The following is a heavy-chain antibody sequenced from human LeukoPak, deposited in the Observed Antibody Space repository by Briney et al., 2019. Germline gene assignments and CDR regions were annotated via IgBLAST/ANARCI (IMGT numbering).Heavy chain of an antibody. Sequence: GGSLRLSCGASGFTFSAYAMNWVRQAPGKEMEWVSSITGTTGNTYVAESVKVRFTISRDNSRNTLYLQMNSLRAEDTAIYYCAKGTLGSCSGARCYPFDYWGQGALVTVSS. CDR3: AKGTLGSCSGARCYPFDY. V-gene: IGHV3-23*01. J-gene: IGHJ4*02. D-gene: IGHD2-15*01. CDR1: GFTFSAYA. CDR2: ITGTTGNT.